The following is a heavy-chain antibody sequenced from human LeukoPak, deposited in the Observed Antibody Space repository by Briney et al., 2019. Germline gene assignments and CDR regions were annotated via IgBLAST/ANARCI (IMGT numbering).Heavy chain of an antibody. CDR2: IWYDGSNK. J-gene: IGHJ4*02. D-gene: IGHD3-22*01. Sequence: SGRSLRLSCAASGFTFSSYGMHWVRQAPGKGLEWVAVIWYDGSNKYYADSVKGLFTISRDNSKNTLYLQMNSLRAEDTAVYYCAKAKRDYDSSGYPPDYWGQGTLVTVSS. V-gene: IGHV3-33*06. CDR1: GFTFSSYG. CDR3: AKAKRDYDSSGYPPDY.